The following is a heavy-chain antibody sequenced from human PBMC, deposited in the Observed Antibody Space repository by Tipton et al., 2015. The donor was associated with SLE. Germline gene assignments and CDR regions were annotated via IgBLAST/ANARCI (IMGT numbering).Heavy chain of an antibody. J-gene: IGHJ3*02. Sequence: TLSLTCTVSGGSISSYYWSWIRQPAGKGLEWIGYIYYSGSTNYNPSLKSRVTISVDTSKNQFSLKLSSVTAADTAVYYCARVPSGLDAFDIWGQGTMVTVSS. CDR3: ARVPSGLDAFDI. CDR1: GGSISSYY. D-gene: IGHD6-19*01. V-gene: IGHV4-59*01. CDR2: IYYSGST.